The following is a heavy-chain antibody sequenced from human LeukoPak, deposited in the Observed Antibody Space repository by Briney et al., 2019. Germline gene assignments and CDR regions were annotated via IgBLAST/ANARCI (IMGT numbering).Heavy chain of an antibody. J-gene: IGHJ4*02. CDR3: ARETDGPYSSSSYYFDY. CDR2: ISSSGSTI. Sequence: GGSLRLSCAASGFTFSSYGMNWVRQAPGKGLEWVSYISSSGSTIYYADSVKGRFTISRDNAKNSLYLQMNSLRAEDTAVYYCARETDGPYSSSSYYFDYWGQGTLVTVSS. D-gene: IGHD6-6*01. V-gene: IGHV3-48*04. CDR1: GFTFSSYG.